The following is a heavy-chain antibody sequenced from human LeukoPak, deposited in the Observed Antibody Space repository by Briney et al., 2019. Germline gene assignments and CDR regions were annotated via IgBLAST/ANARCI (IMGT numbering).Heavy chain of an antibody. Sequence: GGSLRLSCAASGFTFSSYAMHWVRQVPGKGLEYVSAISSSGGSTYYANSVKGRFTISRDNSKNTLYLQMGSLRTEDMAIYYCARGPDVVLASHWSFFDYWGQGTLVTVSS. V-gene: IGHV3-64*01. D-gene: IGHD2-8*02. CDR3: ARGPDVVLASHWSFFDY. CDR1: GFTFSSYA. J-gene: IGHJ4*02. CDR2: ISSSGGST.